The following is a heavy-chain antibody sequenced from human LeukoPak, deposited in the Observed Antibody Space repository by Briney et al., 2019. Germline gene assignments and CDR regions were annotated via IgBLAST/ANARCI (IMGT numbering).Heavy chain of an antibody. CDR2: INHSGST. Sequence: SETLSLTCAVYGGSFSGYYWSWIRQPPGKGLEWIGEINHSGSTNYNPSLKSRVTISVDTSKNQFSLKLSSVTAADTAVYYCARPCSGGSCYGYWGQGTLVTVSS. V-gene: IGHV4-34*01. CDR1: GGSFSGYY. J-gene: IGHJ4*02. CDR3: ARPCSGGSCYGY. D-gene: IGHD2-15*01.